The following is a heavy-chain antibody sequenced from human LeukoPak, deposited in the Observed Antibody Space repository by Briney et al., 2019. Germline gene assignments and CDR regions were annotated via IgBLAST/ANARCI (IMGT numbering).Heavy chain of an antibody. J-gene: IGHJ6*02. D-gene: IGHD6-13*01. CDR1: GGSISSYY. CDR3: ARGGEYSSSWHYYYYYYGMDA. CDR2: IYYSGST. V-gene: IGHV4-59*01. Sequence: SETLSLTCTVSGGSISSYYWSWIRQPPGKGLEWIGYIYYSGSTNYNPSLKSRVTISVDTSKNQFSLKLSSVTAADTAVYYCARGGEYSSSWHYYYYYYGMDAWGQGTTVTVSS.